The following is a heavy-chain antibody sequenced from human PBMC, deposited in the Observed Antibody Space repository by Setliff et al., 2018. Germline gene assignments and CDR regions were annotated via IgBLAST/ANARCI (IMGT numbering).Heavy chain of an antibody. J-gene: IGHJ4*02. CDR2: INPRNVGT. V-gene: IGHV1-2*02. D-gene: IGHD2-15*01. Sequence: GASVKVSCKASGYSFSAYYIQWVRQAPGQGLEWMGWINPRNVGTKYAQKFQGRVTMTRDTSISTVYMEVNSLTSEDTAVYYCARTCSGSGCYAGLESWGQGTPVTVSS. CDR3: ARTCSGSGCYAGLES. CDR1: GYSFSAYY.